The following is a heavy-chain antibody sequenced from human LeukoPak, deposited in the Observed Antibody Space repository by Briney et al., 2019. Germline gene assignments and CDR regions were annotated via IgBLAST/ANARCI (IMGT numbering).Heavy chain of an antibody. CDR2: ISTSGDST. D-gene: IGHD1-14*01. V-gene: IGHV3-23*01. Sequence: GGSLRLSCAASGFTFSRYTMHWVRQAPGKGLEWVSAISTSGDSTYYTDSVKGRFTISRDNSKNTLYLQMNSLRAEDTALYYCAKRREAGIGSLYYFGSWGQGTLVTVSS. CDR1: GFTFSRYT. CDR3: AKRREAGIGSLYYFGS. J-gene: IGHJ4*02.